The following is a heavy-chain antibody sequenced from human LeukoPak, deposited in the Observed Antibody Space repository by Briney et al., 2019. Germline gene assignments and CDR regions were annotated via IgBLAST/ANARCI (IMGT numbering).Heavy chain of an antibody. V-gene: IGHV1-2*06. CDR2: INPNSGGT. Sequence: ASVKVSCKASGYTFTGYYMHWVRQAPGQGLEWMGRINPNSGGTNYAQKFQGRVTMTRDTSISTAYTELSRLRSDDTAVYYCAGDLNASPGIAVLTVFYYYYYGMDVWGQGTTVTVSS. D-gene: IGHD6-19*01. J-gene: IGHJ6*02. CDR3: AGDLNASPGIAVLTVFYYYYYGMDV. CDR1: GYTFTGYY.